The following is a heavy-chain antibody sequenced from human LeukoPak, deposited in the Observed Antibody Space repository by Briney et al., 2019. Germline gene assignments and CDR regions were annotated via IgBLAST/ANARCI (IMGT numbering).Heavy chain of an antibody. CDR2: ISYDGSNK. J-gene: IGHJ4*02. D-gene: IGHD5-12*01. CDR3: AKGSNRGVATIDY. V-gene: IGHV3-30*18. Sequence: GGSLRLSCAASGFTFSSYGMHWVRQAPGKGMDWVAVISYDGSNKYYADSVKGRFTISRDNSKNTLFLQMNSLRAEDTAVYYCAKGSNRGVATIDYWGQGTLVTVSS. CDR1: GFTFSSYG.